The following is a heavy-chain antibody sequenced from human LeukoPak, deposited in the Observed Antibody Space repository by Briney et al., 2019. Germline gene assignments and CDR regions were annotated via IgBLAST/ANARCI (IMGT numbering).Heavy chain of an antibody. D-gene: IGHD2-2*01. J-gene: IGHJ5*02. CDR1: GGSINNYY. CDR3: ARMEEGLGYCRGSGCYWLDP. Sequence: SETLSLTCTVSGGSINNYYWTWIRQPPGKGLESIGFSYYSGRTIYNPSFESRVTISVDTSKNQFSLKLNSVTAADTAVYYCARMEEGLGYCRGSGCYWLDPWGQGTLVTVSS. V-gene: IGHV4-59*01. CDR2: SYYSGRT.